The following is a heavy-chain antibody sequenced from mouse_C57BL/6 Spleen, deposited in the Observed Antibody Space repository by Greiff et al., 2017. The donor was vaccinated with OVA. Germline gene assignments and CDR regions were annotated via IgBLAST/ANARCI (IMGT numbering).Heavy chain of an antibody. D-gene: IGHD1-1*01. V-gene: IGHV1-80*01. Sequence: VQLQQSGAELVKPGASMKISCKASGYAFSSYWMNWVKQRPGKGLEWIGQIYPGDGDTNYNGKFKGKATLTADKSSSTAYMQLSSLTSEDSAVYFCARASSYGAWFAYWGQGTLVTVSA. CDR2: IYPGDGDT. CDR3: ARASSYGAWFAY. CDR1: GYAFSSYW. J-gene: IGHJ3*01.